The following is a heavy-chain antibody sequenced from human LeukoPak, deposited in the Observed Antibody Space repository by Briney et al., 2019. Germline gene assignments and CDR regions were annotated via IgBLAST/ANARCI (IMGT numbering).Heavy chain of an antibody. CDR2: INTNTGNP. Sequence: ASVKVSCKASGGTFSSYAISWVRQAPGQGLEWMGWINTNTGNPTYAQGFTGRFVFSLDTSVSTAYLQISSLKAEDTAVYYCARATPASSSWVWAALGYYYYYMDVWGKGTTVTVSS. CDR3: ARATPASSSWVWAALGYYYYYMDV. V-gene: IGHV7-4-1*02. J-gene: IGHJ6*03. D-gene: IGHD6-13*01. CDR1: GGTFSSYA.